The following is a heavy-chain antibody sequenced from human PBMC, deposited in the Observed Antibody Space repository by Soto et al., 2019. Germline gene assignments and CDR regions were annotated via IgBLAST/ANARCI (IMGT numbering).Heavy chain of an antibody. CDR1: GFTLSRHW. J-gene: IGHJ4*02. CDR2: IKQDGSET. CDR3: ARESGIAVAATDIDY. V-gene: IGHV3-7*03. D-gene: IGHD6-19*01. Sequence: GGSLRLSCAASGFTLSRHWMTWVRQAPGKGLEWVANIKQDGSETNYVDSVKGRFTISRDNAKNSLYLQMNSLRAEDTAVYYCARESGIAVAATDIDYWGQGTLVTVSS.